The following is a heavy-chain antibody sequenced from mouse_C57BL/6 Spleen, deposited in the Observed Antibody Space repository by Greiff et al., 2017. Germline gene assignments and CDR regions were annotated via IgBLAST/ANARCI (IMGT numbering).Heavy chain of an antibody. D-gene: IGHD2-1*01. CDR3: ARQGYYGNYAFAY. J-gene: IGHJ3*01. CDR2: IYPGSGST. CDR1: GYTFTSYW. Sequence: QVQLQQPGAELVKPGASVKMSCKASGYTFTSYWITWGKQRPGQGLEWIGDIYPGSGSTNYNEKFKSKATLTVDTSSSTAYMQLSSLTSEDSAVYYCARQGYYGNYAFAYWGQGTLVTVSA. V-gene: IGHV1-55*01.